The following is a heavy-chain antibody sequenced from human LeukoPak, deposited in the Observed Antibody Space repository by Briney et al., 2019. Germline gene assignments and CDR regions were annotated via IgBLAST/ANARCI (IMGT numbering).Heavy chain of an antibody. J-gene: IGHJ6*02. CDR1: GGTFSSYA. Sequence: ASVKVSCKASGGTFSSYAISWVRQAPGQGLEWMGRIIPILGIANYAQKFQGRVTITADKSTSTAYMELRSLRSDDTAVYYCARNKLVPNYYYYYGMDVWGQGTTVTVSS. CDR2: IIPILGIA. V-gene: IGHV1-69*10. CDR3: ARNKLVPNYYYYYGMDV. D-gene: IGHD6-13*01.